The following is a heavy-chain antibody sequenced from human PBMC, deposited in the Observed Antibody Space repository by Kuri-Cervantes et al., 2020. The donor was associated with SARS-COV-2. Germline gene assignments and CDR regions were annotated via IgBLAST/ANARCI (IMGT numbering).Heavy chain of an antibody. CDR2: INPDGSYT. Sequence: GGSLRLSCAASGLTFSGHWIHWVRQAPGKGLVWVSRINPDGSYTNNADSVKGRFTLSRDNAKNMLFLQMNSLRAEDTALYHCARGINWFDPWGQGTLVTVSS. CDR3: ARGINWFDP. V-gene: IGHV3-74*01. CDR1: GLTFSGHW. J-gene: IGHJ5*02.